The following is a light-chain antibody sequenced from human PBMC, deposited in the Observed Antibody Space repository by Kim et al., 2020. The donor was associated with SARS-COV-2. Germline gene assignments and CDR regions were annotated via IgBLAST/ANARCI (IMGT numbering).Light chain of an antibody. CDR3: CSYAGSSTWV. Sequence: LTQPASVSGSPGQSITISCTGTSSDVGSYNLVSWYQQHPGKAPKLMIYEVSKRPSGVSNRFSGSKSGNTASLTISGLQAEDEAYYYCCSYAGSSTWVFGGGTQLTVL. CDR1: SSDVGSYNL. CDR2: EVS. V-gene: IGLV2-23*02. J-gene: IGLJ3*02.